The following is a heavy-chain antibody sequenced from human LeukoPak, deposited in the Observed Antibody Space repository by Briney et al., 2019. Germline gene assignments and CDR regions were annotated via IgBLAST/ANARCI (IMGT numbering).Heavy chain of an antibody. CDR3: ARADIVVVVAATVGWFDP. CDR1: GYTFTSYG. J-gene: IGHJ5*02. CDR2: ISAYNGNT. D-gene: IGHD2-15*01. V-gene: IGHV1-18*01. Sequence: GASVKVSCKASGYTFTSYGISWVRQAPGQGLEWMGWISAYNGNTNYAQKLQGRVTMTTDTSTSTAYMELRSLRSDDTAVYYCARADIVVVVAATVGWFDPWGQGTLVTVSS.